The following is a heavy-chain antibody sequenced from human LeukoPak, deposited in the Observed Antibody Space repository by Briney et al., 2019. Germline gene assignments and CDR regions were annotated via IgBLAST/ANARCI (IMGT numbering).Heavy chain of an antibody. CDR2: IIPILGIA. Sequence: GASVKVSCKASGGTFSSYAISWVRQAPGQGLEWMGRIIPILGIANYAQKFQGRVTITADKSTSTAYMELSSLRSEDTAVYYCASGSNITMVRGFDWFDPWGQGTLVTVSS. D-gene: IGHD3-10*01. V-gene: IGHV1-69*04. J-gene: IGHJ5*02. CDR3: ASGSNITMVRGFDWFDP. CDR1: GGTFSSYA.